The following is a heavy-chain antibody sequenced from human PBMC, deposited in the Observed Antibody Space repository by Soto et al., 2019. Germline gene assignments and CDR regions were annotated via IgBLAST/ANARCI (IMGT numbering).Heavy chain of an antibody. CDR3: ANHGGRTKDWFDP. CDR1: GFTFSSYA. D-gene: IGHD3-16*01. V-gene: IGHV3-23*01. CDR2: NRPSASST. J-gene: IGHJ5*02. Sequence: PGGSLRLSCAASGFTFSSYAMSWFRQPPGKGLEWVAGNRPSASSTYSAGSVQGRYTISRDNSQNTLYLQMNRLRAEDTAVYYCANHGGRTKDWFDPWGQGTLVTVSS.